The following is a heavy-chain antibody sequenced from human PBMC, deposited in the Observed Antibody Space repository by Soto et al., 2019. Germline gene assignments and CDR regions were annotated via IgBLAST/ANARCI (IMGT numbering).Heavy chain of an antibody. CDR3: ARLPLAAAYSDANT. CDR1: GYNFTSYW. V-gene: IGHV5-10-1*01. CDR2: IDPSDSYI. Sequence: PGESLKISCKGSGYNFTSYWISWVRQMPGKGLVWMGRIDPSDSYINYSPSFQGHVTISADKSISTAYLQWSSLKASDTAMYYCARLPLAAAYSDANTWGQGTLVTVSS. D-gene: IGHD6-13*01. J-gene: IGHJ5*02.